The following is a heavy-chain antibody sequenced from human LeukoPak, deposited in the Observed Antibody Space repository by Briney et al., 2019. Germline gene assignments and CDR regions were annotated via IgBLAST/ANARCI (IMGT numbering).Heavy chain of an antibody. Sequence: GGSLRLSCAASGFIFSSYWMSWVRQAPGKGLEWVANIKHDGSETYYADSVKGRFTISRDNAKNSLYLQMNSLRAEDTAIYCCARDPQWLVHIWFDPWGQGTLVTVSS. CDR1: GFIFSSYW. CDR2: IKHDGSET. V-gene: IGHV3-7*01. D-gene: IGHD6-19*01. J-gene: IGHJ5*02. CDR3: ARDPQWLVHIWFDP.